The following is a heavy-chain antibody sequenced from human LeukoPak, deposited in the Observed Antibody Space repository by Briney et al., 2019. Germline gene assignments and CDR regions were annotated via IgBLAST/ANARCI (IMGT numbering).Heavy chain of an antibody. CDR2: INHSGST. V-gene: IGHV4-34*01. J-gene: IGHJ4*02. CDR1: GGSFSSYY. CDR3: ARNHNWNFDY. D-gene: IGHD1-20*01. Sequence: SETLSLTCAFYGGSFSSYYWTWIRQPPGKGQEWIGEINHSGSTNYNPSLESRVIILIDTSKNQFSLQLGSVTAADTAVYYCARNHNWNFDYWGQGSLVPVSS.